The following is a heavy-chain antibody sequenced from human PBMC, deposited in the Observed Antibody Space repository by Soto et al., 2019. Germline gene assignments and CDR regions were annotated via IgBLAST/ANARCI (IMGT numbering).Heavy chain of an antibody. J-gene: IGHJ6*02. CDR3: ARDPGAVAGTYGMDV. D-gene: IGHD6-19*01. Sequence: SVKVSCKASGGTFSSYSISWVRQAPGQGLEWMGGIIPIFGTANYAQKFQGRVTITADESTSTAYMELSSLRSEDTAVYYCARDPGAVAGTYGMDVWGQGTTVTVSS. CDR2: IIPIFGTA. CDR1: GGTFSSYS. V-gene: IGHV1-69*13.